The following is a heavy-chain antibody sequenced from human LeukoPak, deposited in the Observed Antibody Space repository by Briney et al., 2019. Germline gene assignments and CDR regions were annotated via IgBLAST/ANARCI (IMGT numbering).Heavy chain of an antibody. D-gene: IGHD6-13*01. J-gene: IGHJ4*02. V-gene: IGHV3-30*18. Sequence: PGGSLRLSCAASGFTFSSYGMHWVRQAPGKGLEWVALISHDGSNKYYTDSVKGRFTISRDDSKNTYLQMNRLRAEDTAVYYCAKDGGTGRIAAPGADYWGQGTLVTVSS. CDR1: GFTFSSYG. CDR3: AKDGGTGRIAAPGADY. CDR2: ISHDGSNK.